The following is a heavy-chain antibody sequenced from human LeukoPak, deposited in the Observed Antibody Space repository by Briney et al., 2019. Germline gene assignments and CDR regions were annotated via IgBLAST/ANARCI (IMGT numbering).Heavy chain of an antibody. Sequence: SETLSLTCTVSGGSISSYYWSWIRQPPGKGLEWIGYIYYSGSTNYNPSLKSRVTISVDTSKNQFSLKLSSVTAADTAVYYCASRPPMFGGFDYWGQGTRVTVPP. CDR2: IYYSGST. V-gene: IGHV4-59*12. CDR3: ASRPPMFGGFDY. J-gene: IGHJ4*02. CDR1: GGSISSYY. D-gene: IGHD3-10*02.